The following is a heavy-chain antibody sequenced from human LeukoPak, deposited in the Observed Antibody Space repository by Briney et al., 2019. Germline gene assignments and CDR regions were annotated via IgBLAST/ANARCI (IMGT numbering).Heavy chain of an antibody. Sequence: ASVKVSCKASGYTFTSYGINWVRQAPGQGLEWMGWISTYNGNTNYAQKLQVRVTMTTDTSTSTAYMELRSLRSEDTAVYYCARGQAAGDWFDPWGQGTLVTVSS. CDR3: ARGQAAGDWFDP. CDR1: GYTFTSYG. D-gene: IGHD6-13*01. CDR2: ISTYNGNT. V-gene: IGHV1-18*01. J-gene: IGHJ5*02.